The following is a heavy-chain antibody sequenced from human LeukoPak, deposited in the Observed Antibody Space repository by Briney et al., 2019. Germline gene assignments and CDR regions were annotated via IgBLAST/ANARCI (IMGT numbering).Heavy chain of an antibody. V-gene: IGHV3-23*01. D-gene: IGHD5-18*01. CDR1: GFTFDDYV. J-gene: IGHJ5*02. Sequence: GGSLRLSCLASGFTFDDYVMTWVRQAAGKRLEWISSIHGSGEPTYYADSVRGRFTISRDNSKNTLYLEMNTLRVEDTALYYCARHPTGYPNWFDAWGQGTLVTVSS. CDR3: ARHPTGYPNWFDA. CDR2: IHGSGEPT.